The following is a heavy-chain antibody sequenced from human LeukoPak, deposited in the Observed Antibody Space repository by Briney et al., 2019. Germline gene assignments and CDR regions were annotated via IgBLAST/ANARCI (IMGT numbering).Heavy chain of an antibody. V-gene: IGHV3-74*01. CDR3: ARDQLGDGDYLFDS. CDR2: VNGDGSST. D-gene: IGHD4-17*01. CDR1: GFTFSRYW. J-gene: IGHJ4*02. Sequence: GGSLRLSCAASGFTFSRYWMHWVPHAPGKGLAWVSRVNGDGSSTTYADSVKGRFTISRDNAKNTLYLQMNSLRAEDTAVCYCARDQLGDGDYLFDSWGQGILVTVSS.